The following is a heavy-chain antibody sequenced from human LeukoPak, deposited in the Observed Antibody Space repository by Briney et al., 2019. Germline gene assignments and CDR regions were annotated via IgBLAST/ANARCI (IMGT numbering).Heavy chain of an antibody. CDR1: GGSISSGGYY. D-gene: IGHD3-3*01. Sequence: SETLSLTCTVSGGSISSGGYYWSWIRQPPGKGLEWIGEINHSGSTNYNPSLKSRVTISVDTSKDQFSLKLSSVTAADTAVYYCALNYDFWSGYWNYWGQGTLVTVSS. CDR3: ALNYDFWSGYWNY. J-gene: IGHJ4*02. V-gene: IGHV4-39*07. CDR2: INHSGST.